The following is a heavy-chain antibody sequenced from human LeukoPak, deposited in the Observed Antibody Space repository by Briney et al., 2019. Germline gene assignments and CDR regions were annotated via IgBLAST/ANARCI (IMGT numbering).Heavy chain of an antibody. Sequence: GGSLRLSCAASGFTFSSYAMSWVHQAPGKGLEWVSAISGSGGSTYYADSVKGRFTISRDNPKNTLYLQMNSLRAEDTAVYYCAKARMYSSSSLLFDYWGQGTLVTVSS. CDR3: AKARMYSSSSLLFDY. CDR1: GFTFSSYA. J-gene: IGHJ4*02. D-gene: IGHD6-6*01. CDR2: ISGSGGST. V-gene: IGHV3-23*01.